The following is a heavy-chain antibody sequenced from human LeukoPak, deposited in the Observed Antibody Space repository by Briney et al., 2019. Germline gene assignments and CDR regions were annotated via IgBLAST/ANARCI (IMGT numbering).Heavy chain of an antibody. CDR3: ARGRIPQYYYDSSGYYYDY. D-gene: IGHD3-22*01. Sequence: GASVKVSCKASGGTFSSYAISWVRHAPGQGLEWMGGIIPIFGTANYAQKFQGRVTITADESTSTAYMELSSLRSEETAVYYCARGRIPQYYYDSSGYYYDYWGQGTLVTVSS. CDR1: GGTFSSYA. V-gene: IGHV1-69*13. CDR2: IIPIFGTA. J-gene: IGHJ4*02.